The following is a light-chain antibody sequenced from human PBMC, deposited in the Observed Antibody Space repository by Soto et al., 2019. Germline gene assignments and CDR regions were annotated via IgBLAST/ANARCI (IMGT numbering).Light chain of an antibody. CDR2: GAS. V-gene: IGKV3-20*01. CDR1: QKVTSTF. Sequence: NGVTPSSGTLAFSSRGRATLSFRARQKVTSTFLGWYQQKPGQAPSLLIYGASSRATGIPDRFSGSGSGTDFTLTISRLEPEDFAVYYCQQYVSPPITFGQGTRLEIK. CDR3: QQYVSPPIT. J-gene: IGKJ5*01.